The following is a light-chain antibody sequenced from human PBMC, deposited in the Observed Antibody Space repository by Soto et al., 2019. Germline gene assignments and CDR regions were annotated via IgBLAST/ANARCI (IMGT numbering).Light chain of an antibody. CDR3: QQYLNAPFT. CDR2: WAS. Sequence: DTVMTQSPDSLAMSLVETATINCRSSQSVFYSSINKNCLAWYQQKPGQPPRLLITWASTRESGVPDRFSGSGSGTEFTLTISSLQAEDVAIYYCQQYLNAPFTFGTGTNVEIK. V-gene: IGKV4-1*01. J-gene: IGKJ3*01. CDR1: QSVFYSSINKNC.